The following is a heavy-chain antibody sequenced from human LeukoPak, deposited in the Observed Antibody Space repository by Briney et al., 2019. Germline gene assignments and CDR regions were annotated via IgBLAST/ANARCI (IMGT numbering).Heavy chain of an antibody. CDR1: GYTFTGDY. D-gene: IGHD3-9*01. CDR3: ARGSRYFDWSTGY. J-gene: IGHJ4*02. V-gene: IGHV1-2*02. CDR2: INPNSGGT. Sequence: ASVKVSCKASGYTFTGDYMHWVRQAPGQGLEWMGWINPNSGGTNYAQKLQGRVTMTTDTSTSTAYMELRSLRSDDTAVYYCARGSRYFDWSTGYWGQGTLVTVSS.